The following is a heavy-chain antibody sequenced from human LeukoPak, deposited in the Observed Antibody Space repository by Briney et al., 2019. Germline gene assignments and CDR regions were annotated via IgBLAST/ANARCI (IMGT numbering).Heavy chain of an antibody. CDR3: VVVVAATHFDY. D-gene: IGHD2-15*01. CDR1: GFTFGDYA. J-gene: IGHJ4*02. CDR2: IRSKAYGGTT. V-gene: IGHV3-49*04. Sequence: GGSLRLSCTASGFTFGDYAMSRVRQAPGKGLEWVGFIRSKAYGGTTEYAASVKGRFTISRDDSKSIAYLQMNSLKTEDTAVYYCVVVVAATHFDYWGQGTLVTVSS.